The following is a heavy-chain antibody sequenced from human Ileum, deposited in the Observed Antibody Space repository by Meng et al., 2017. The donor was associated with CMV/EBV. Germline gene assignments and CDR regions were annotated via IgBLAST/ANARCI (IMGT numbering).Heavy chain of an antibody. D-gene: IGHD6-19*01. CDR1: GDSTSVFF. CDR2: ISSSGST. CDR3: AKEQSIGIAVTGIFDF. V-gene: IGHV4-4*07. Sequence: QVQRQGSWPGLVNPSESLSLLCSVSGDSTSVFFWSWIRPPGGKGLEWIGRISSSGSTFYNPSLESRVTMSIDTSKNQFSLRLASVTAADTAVYFCAKEQSIGIAVTGIFDFWGQGALVTVS. J-gene: IGHJ4*02.